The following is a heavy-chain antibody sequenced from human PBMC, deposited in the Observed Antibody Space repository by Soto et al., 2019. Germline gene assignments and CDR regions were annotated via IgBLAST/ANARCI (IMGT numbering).Heavy chain of an antibody. Sequence: SETLSLTCTVSGGSISSYYWSWIRQPPGKGLEWIGYIYYSGSTNYNPSLQSPGTISVDTSKNPFCLQLSSVTPAHTDVYSCARTLRRSFDWFSPYYGLGVCGRRTRVTVSS. J-gene: IGHJ6*04. CDR1: GGSISSYY. CDR3: ARTLRRSFDWFSPYYGLGV. D-gene: IGHD3-9*01. CDR2: IYYSGST. V-gene: IGHV4-59*01.